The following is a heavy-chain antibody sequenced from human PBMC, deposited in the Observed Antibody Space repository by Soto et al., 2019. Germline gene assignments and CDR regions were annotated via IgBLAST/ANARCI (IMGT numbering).Heavy chain of an antibody. J-gene: IGHJ5*02. D-gene: IGHD6-6*01. CDR1: GYSLTTHW. V-gene: IGHV5-10-1*01. Sequence: GESLKISCEGSGYSLTTHWINWVRQMPGKGLEWMGRIDPSQSYFNYNPSFQGHVTISADKSTSKAYLQWSSLEASDTAIYYCARLLAEYSASVGPWGQGTLVTVSS. CDR3: ARLLAEYSASVGP. CDR2: IDPSQSYF.